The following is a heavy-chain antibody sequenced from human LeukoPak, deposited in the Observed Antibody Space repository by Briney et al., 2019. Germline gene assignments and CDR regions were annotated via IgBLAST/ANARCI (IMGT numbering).Heavy chain of an antibody. CDR2: ITSSGAAT. V-gene: IGHV3-23*01. Sequence: GGSLGLSCAASGFTFSSYAMSWVRQAPGKGLEWVSSITSSGAATYYADSVKGRFTISRDNSDNTLYLQMNSLRAEDTAVYYCAKDRPNYYGSNGHYYKLNGDCWGQGTLVTVSS. J-gene: IGHJ4*02. D-gene: IGHD3-22*01. CDR1: GFTFSSYA. CDR3: AKDRPNYYGSNGHYYKLNGDC.